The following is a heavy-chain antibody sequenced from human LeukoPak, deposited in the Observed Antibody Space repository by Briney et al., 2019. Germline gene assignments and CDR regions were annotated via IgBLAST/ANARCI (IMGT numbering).Heavy chain of an antibody. Sequence: GGSLRLSCAVSGFTFSSYGMSWVRQAPGKGLEWVSSISGSGESTYYADSVKGRFTISRDNSKNTLYLQMNSLRVEDTAVYYCAKDRRIISDYWGQGTLVTVSS. CDR3: AKDRRIISDY. J-gene: IGHJ4*02. D-gene: IGHD2-15*01. CDR2: ISGSGEST. CDR1: GFTFSSYG. V-gene: IGHV3-23*01.